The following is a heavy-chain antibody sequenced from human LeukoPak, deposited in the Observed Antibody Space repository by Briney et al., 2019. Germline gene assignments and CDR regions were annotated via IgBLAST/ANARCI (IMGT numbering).Heavy chain of an antibody. CDR1: GFTVSSTY. D-gene: IGHD2-21*01. J-gene: IGHJ6*02. CDR3: ARYCGGDCYGMDV. V-gene: IGHV3-53*01. Sequence: PGGSLRLSCAASGFTVSSTYMSWVRQAPGKGLEWVSVIYSGGNIYYIDSVKGRFTISRDTSKNTLYLQMNSLRAEDTAVYYCARYCGGDCYGMDVWGQGTTVTVSS. CDR2: IYSGGNI.